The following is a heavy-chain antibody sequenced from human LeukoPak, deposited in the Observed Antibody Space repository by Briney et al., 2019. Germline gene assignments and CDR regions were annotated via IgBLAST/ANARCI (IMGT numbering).Heavy chain of an antibody. CDR2: ISSSSSYI. V-gene: IGHV3-21*01. D-gene: IGHD3-10*01. CDR1: GFTFSSYS. Sequence: KPGGPLRLSCAASGFTFSSYSMNWVRQAPGKGLEWVSSISSSSSYIYYADSVKGRFTISRDNAKNSLYLQMNSLRAEDTAVYYCARGPFGEFDYWGQGTLVTVSS. CDR3: ARGPFGEFDY. J-gene: IGHJ4*02.